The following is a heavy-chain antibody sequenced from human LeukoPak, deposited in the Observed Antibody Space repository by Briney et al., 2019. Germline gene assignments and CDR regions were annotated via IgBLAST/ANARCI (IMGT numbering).Heavy chain of an antibody. CDR3: AGGYCSSTSCYGGVDDAFDI. CDR1: GGSFSGYY. Sequence: SETLSLTCAVYGGSFSGYYWSWIRQPPGKGLEWIGEINHSGSTNYNPSLKSRVTISVDTSKNQFSLKLSSVTAADTAVYYCAGGYCSSTSCYGGVDDAFDIWGQGTMVTVSS. CDR2: INHSGST. V-gene: IGHV4-34*01. D-gene: IGHD2-2*01. J-gene: IGHJ3*02.